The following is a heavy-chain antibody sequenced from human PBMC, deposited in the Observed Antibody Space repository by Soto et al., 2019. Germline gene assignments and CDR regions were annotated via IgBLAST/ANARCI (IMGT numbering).Heavy chain of an antibody. D-gene: IGHD3-22*01. CDR3: VRDHRTTVVIPTPGYYNYGMDV. CDR1: GGSITSSNW. CDR2: IFHSGST. V-gene: IGHV4-4*02. J-gene: IGHJ6*02. Sequence: QVQLQESGPGLVKPSGTLSLTCAVSGGSITSSNWWSWVRQPPGKGLEWIGQIFHSGSTNYNPSPKSRVTISVDQSKLQFSLKLGSVTAADTAGYYCVRDHRTTVVIPTPGYYNYGMDVWGQGTTVTVSS.